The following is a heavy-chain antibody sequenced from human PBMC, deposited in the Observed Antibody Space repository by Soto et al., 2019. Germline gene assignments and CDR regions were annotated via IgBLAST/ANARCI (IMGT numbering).Heavy chain of an antibody. CDR3: ARLYCSSTSCYSVGAFDI. CDR2: ITADGGGT. D-gene: IGHD2-2*01. V-gene: IGHV3-23*01. CDR1: GFTFSSYI. Sequence: GGSLRLSCTASGFTFSSYIMNWVRQAPGKGLEWISTITADGGGTFYADSVKGRFTISRDNSKNTLYLQMDNLRAEDTAVYYCARLYCSSTSCYSVGAFDIWGQGTMVTVSS. J-gene: IGHJ3*02.